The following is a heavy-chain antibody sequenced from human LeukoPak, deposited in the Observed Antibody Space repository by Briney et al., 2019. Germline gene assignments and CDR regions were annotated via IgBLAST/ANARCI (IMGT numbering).Heavy chain of an antibody. CDR1: GSSISSGSYY. CDR2: IYTSGST. Sequence: SQTLSLTCTVSGSSISSGSYYWSWIRQPAGKGLEWIGRIYTSGSTNYNPSLKSRVTISVDTSKNQFSLKLSSVTAADTAVYYCARVDYYYMDVWGKGTTVTVSS. J-gene: IGHJ6*03. V-gene: IGHV4-61*02. CDR3: ARVDYYYMDV.